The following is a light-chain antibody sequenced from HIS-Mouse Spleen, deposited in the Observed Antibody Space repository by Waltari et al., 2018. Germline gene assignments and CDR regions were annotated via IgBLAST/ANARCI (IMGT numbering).Light chain of an antibody. CDR3: QVWDSSSDHPV. CDR1: NSRRKS. Sequence: SYVPTQPSSVSVAPGQTARITGGGNNSRRKSVHWYQQKPGQAPVLVVYDDSDRPSGIPERFSGSNSGNTATLTISRVEAGDEADYYCQVWDSSSDHPVFGGGTKLTVL. CDR2: DDS. J-gene: IGLJ3*02. V-gene: IGLV3-21*02.